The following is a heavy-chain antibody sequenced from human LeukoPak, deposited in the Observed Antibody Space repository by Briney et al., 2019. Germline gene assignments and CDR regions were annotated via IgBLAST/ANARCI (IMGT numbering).Heavy chain of an antibody. D-gene: IGHD1-26*01. V-gene: IGHV3-23*01. J-gene: IGHJ4*02. CDR3: AKDWAGGRSGSYYVY. Sequence: GGSLRLSCAASGFTFSSYAMSWVRQAPGKGLEWVSAISGSGGSTYYADSVEGRFTISRDNSKNTLYLQMNSLRAEDTAVYYCAKDWAGGRSGSYYVYWGQGTLVTVSS. CDR2: ISGSGGST. CDR1: GFTFSSYA.